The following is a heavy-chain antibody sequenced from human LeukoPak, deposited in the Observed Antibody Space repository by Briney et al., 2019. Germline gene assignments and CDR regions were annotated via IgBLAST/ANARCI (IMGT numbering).Heavy chain of an antibody. Sequence: GGSLRLSCAASGFTFSSYAMHWVRQAPGKGLEWVTFIRYDVNNKYYADSVKGRFTISRDNSKNTLDLQMHSLRAEDTAVYYCARDIGPLDYWGQGTLVTVSS. CDR2: IRYDVNNK. V-gene: IGHV3-30*04. J-gene: IGHJ4*02. CDR1: GFTFSSYA. D-gene: IGHD3-10*01. CDR3: ARDIGPLDY.